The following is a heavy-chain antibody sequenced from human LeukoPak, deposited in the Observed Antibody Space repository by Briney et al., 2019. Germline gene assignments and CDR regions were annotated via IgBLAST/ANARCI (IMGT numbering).Heavy chain of an antibody. Sequence: GSLRLSCAASGFTFSSYAMSWIRQPPGKGLEWIGEINHSGSTNYNPSLKSRVTISVDTSKNQFSLKLSSVTAADTAVYYCARPAKYYYDSRGRRYFDLWGRGTLVTVSS. CDR3: ARPAKYYYDSRGRRYFDL. CDR1: GFTFSSYA. D-gene: IGHD3-22*01. V-gene: IGHV4-34*01. CDR2: INHSGST. J-gene: IGHJ2*01.